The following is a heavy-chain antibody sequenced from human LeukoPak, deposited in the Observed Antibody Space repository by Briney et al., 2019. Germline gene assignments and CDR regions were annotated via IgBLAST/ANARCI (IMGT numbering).Heavy chain of an antibody. J-gene: IGHJ6*02. CDR2: ISYDGSNK. CDR1: GFTFSSYA. V-gene: IGHV3-30-3*01. D-gene: IGHD3-3*01. CDR3: ARGLSGYCSSPGPLYGMDV. Sequence: PGRSLRLSCAASGFTFSSYAMHWVRQAPGKGLEWVAVISYDGSNKYYADSVKGRFTISRDNSKNTLYLQMNSLRAEDTAVYYCARGLSGYCSSPGPLYGMDVWGQGTTVTVSS.